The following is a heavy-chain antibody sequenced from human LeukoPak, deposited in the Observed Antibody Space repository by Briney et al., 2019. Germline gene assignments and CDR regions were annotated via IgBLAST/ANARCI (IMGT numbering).Heavy chain of an antibody. CDR2: IVLGSGNT. CDR3: AAQRGASLHDFWSTRLFDP. J-gene: IGHJ5*02. Sequence: SVKVSCKASGSTFHTSAMQWVRQARGQRLEWIGWIVLGSGNTVYSHKFHDRVIITRDMSTSTVYMELDSLGSEDTAVYYCAAQRGASLHDFWSTRLFDPWGQGTLVTVSS. CDR1: GSTFHTSA. D-gene: IGHD3-3*01. V-gene: IGHV1-58*02.